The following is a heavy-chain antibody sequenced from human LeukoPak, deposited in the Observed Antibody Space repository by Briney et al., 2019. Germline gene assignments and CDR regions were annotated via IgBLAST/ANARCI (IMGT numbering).Heavy chain of an antibody. CDR2: IYPGDSDT. Sequence: PGESLKISCKSSGYSFTNYWIGWVRQMPGKGLEWMGIIYPGDSDTRYSPSFQGQVTISADWSISTAYLQWSSLKASDTAIYYCAGTHSSSGRWDWFDPWGQGTLVTVSS. V-gene: IGHV5-51*01. CDR3: AGTHSSSGRWDWFDP. CDR1: GYSFTNYW. J-gene: IGHJ5*02. D-gene: IGHD6-6*01.